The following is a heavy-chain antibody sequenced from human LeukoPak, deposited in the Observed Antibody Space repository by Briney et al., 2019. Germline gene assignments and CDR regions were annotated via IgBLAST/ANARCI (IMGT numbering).Heavy chain of an antibody. Sequence: GGSLRLSCAASGFTFSSYAMHWVRQAPGKGLEWVAVIWYDGSNKYYADSVKGRFTISRDNSKNTLYLQMNSLRAEDTAVYYCAKDSSISHHYYGMDVWGQGTTVTVSS. V-gene: IGHV3-33*06. CDR2: IWYDGSNK. CDR3: AKDSSISHHYYGMDV. CDR1: GFTFSSYA. J-gene: IGHJ6*02.